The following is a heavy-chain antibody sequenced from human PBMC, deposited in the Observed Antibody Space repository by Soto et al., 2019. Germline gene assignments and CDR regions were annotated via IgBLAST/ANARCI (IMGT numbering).Heavy chain of an antibody. CDR2: IYYSGST. Sequence: QLQLQESGPGLVKPSETLSLTCTVSGGSISSSSYYWGWIRQPPGKGLEWIGSIYYSGSTYYNPSLKSRVTIYVDTSNNQFSLKLSSVPAADTAVYYCPRPPRGWYFDLWGRGTLVTVSS. CDR3: PRPPRGWYFDL. CDR1: GGSISSSSYY. J-gene: IGHJ2*01. V-gene: IGHV4-39*01.